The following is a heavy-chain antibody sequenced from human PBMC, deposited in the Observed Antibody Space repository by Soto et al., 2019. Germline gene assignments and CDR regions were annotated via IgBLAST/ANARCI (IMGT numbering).Heavy chain of an antibody. CDR3: ARSPRSSPYFDY. J-gene: IGHJ4*02. CDR2: IYPGDHET. V-gene: IGHV5-51*01. D-gene: IGHD6-13*01. Sequence: GESLKISCQSSGYTFSNFWIGWVRQLPGKGLEWMGIIYPGDHETRYSPSFHGKVTISADRSINTAYLQWNSLEATDTAFYFCARSPRSSPYFDYWGQGALVTVS. CDR1: GYTFSNFW.